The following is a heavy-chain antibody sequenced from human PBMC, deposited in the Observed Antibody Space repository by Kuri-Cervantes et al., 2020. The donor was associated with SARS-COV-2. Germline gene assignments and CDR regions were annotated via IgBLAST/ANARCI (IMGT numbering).Heavy chain of an antibody. V-gene: IGHV3-53*01. CDR3: ASIVTGDSSGYY. CDR2: IYSGGST. D-gene: IGHD3-22*01. CDR1: GFTFSSYA. Sequence: GGSLRLSCAASGFTFSSYAIHWVRQAPGKGLEWVSVIYSGGSTYYADSVKGRFTISRDNSKNTLYLQMNSLRAEDTAVYYCASIVTGDSSGYYWGQGTLVTVSS. J-gene: IGHJ4*02.